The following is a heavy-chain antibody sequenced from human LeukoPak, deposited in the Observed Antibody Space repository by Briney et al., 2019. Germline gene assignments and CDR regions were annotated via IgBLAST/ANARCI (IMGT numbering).Heavy chain of an antibody. CDR2: IYYSGST. Sequence: SETLSLTCTVSGGSISSYYWSWIRQPPGKGLEWIGYIYYSGSTNYNPSLKSRVTISVDTSKNQFSLKLSSVTAADTAVYYCAKDRVFTMRGIAAAAYLDYWGQGTLVTVSS. CDR1: GGSISSYY. V-gene: IGHV4-59*01. J-gene: IGHJ4*02. CDR3: AKDRVFTMRGIAAAAYLDY. D-gene: IGHD6-13*01.